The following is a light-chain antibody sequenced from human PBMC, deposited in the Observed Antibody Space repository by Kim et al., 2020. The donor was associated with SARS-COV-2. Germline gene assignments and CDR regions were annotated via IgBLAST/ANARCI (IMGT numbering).Light chain of an antibody. J-gene: IGKJ1*01. CDR2: GAS. CDR1: QKVGSSC. CDR3: QQYGSSPPAT. V-gene: IGKV3-20*01. Sequence: PGERGTPSCRAGQKVGSSCFAWYQQKPGHAPRLLIYGASSRATGIPDGFSGSGSGTDFTLTISRLEPEDFAVYYCQQYGSSPPATFGQGTKVDIK.